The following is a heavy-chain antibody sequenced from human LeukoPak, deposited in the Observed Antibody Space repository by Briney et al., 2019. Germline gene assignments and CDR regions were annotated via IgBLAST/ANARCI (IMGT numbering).Heavy chain of an antibody. Sequence: GGSLRLSCAASGFTFSSYAMSWVRQAPGKGLEWVSAISGSGGSTYYADSVKGRSTISRDNSKNTLYLQMNSLRAEDTAVYYCAKPSWGSSGYFDYWGQGTLVTVSS. V-gene: IGHV3-23*01. CDR2: ISGSGGST. D-gene: IGHD3-22*01. CDR1: GFTFSSYA. J-gene: IGHJ4*02. CDR3: AKPSWGSSGYFDY.